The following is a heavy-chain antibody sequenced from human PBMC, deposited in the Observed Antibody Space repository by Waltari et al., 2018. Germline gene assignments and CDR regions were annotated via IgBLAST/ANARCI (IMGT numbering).Heavy chain of an antibody. J-gene: IGHJ5*02. Sequence: EVQLVESGGGLVQPGRSLRLSCTASGFTLGDYAMSWFRKAPGKGLEWVGFIRSKAYGGTTEYAASVKGRFTISRDDSKSIAYLQMNSLKTEDTAVYYCTRDALGGGGNNWFDPWGQGTLVTVSS. CDR3: TRDALGGGGNNWFDP. D-gene: IGHD2-21*01. CDR2: IRSKAYGGTT. V-gene: IGHV3-49*03. CDR1: GFTLGDYA.